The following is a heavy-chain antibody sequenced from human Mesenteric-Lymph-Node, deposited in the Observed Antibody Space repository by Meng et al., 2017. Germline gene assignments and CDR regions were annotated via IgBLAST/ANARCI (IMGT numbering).Heavy chain of an antibody. J-gene: IGHJ6*02. CDR2: IYWDDDK. D-gene: IGHD4-17*01. CDR3: AHSSGCYDGDYYFYYCGMDD. Sequence: SGPTLVKPTQTLTLTCTFSGFSLSTSGVGVGWIRQPPGKALEWLATIYWDDDKSYSPSLKSRLTITKDTSKNQVVLTMTNMDPVNTTTYYYAHSSGCYDGDYYFYYCGMDDWGQGTMVTVSS. CDR1: GFSLSTSGVG. V-gene: IGHV2-5*02.